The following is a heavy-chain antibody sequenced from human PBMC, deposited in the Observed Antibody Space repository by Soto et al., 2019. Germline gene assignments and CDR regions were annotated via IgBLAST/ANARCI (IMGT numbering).Heavy chain of an antibody. CDR2: IIPIFGTA. J-gene: IGHJ4*02. CDR1: GGTFSSYA. D-gene: IGHD5-18*01. V-gene: IGHV1-69*13. Sequence: ASVKVSCKASGGTFSSYAISWVRQAPGQGLEWMGGIIPIFGTANYAQKFQGRVTITADDSTSTAYMELSSPRSEDTAAYYCARVAEVISSSYGYFDYWGQGTLVTVSS. CDR3: ARVAEVISSSYGYFDY.